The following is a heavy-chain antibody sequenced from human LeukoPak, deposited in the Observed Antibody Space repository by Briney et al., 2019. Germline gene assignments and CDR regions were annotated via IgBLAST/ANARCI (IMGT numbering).Heavy chain of an antibody. CDR1: GFTLSRYS. V-gene: IGHV3-21*01. J-gene: IGHJ6*02. CDR3: ATDFRTSMDV. CDR2: ISSSVTFI. Sequence: GGSLRLSCAVSGFTLSRYSMNWVRQAPGKGLEWVSSISSSVTFIYYADSVKGRFTVSRDNAKNSLYLQMNSLRAEDTAVYYCATDFRTSMDVWGQGTTVTVSS.